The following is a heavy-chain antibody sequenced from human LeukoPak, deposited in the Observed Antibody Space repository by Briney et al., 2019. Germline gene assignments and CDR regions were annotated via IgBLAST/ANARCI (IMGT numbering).Heavy chain of an antibody. CDR1: GFSLRNYW. CDR2: IKPDGSEK. Sequence: GALRLSCAASGFSLRNYWMSWVRQPPGKGLEWVAHIKPDGSEKNYVDSVKGRFTLFRDDAKNSVYLQMNSLRVEDTAVYYCARDSGSGGPWGQGTPVTVSS. V-gene: IGHV3-7*01. CDR3: ARDSGSGGP. D-gene: IGHD6-19*01. J-gene: IGHJ5*02.